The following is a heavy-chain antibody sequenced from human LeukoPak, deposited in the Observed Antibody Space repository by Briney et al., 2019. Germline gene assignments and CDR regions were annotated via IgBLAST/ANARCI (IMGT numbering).Heavy chain of an antibody. V-gene: IGHV3-23*01. Sequence: GGSLRLSCAASEFTFSSYAMSWVRQAPGKGLEWVSAISGSGSSTYYADSVKGRFTISRDNSKNTLYLQMNSLRAEDTALYYCAKRDGYDSNPLKDWGQGTLVTVSS. D-gene: IGHD5-24*01. CDR3: AKRDGYDSNPLKD. CDR1: EFTFSSYA. J-gene: IGHJ4*02. CDR2: ISGSGSST.